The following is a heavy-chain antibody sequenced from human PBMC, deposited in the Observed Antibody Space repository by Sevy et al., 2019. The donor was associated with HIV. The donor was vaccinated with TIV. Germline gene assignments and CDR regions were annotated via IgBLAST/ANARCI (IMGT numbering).Heavy chain of an antibody. D-gene: IGHD2-15*01. Sequence: SETLSLTCTVSGGSISSGDYYWSWIRQPPGKGLEGIGYIYYSGSTYYNPSLKSRVTIPVDTSKNQFSLNLSSVTAADTAVYYCATMGDIVDVWGQGTTVTVSS. CDR3: ATMGDIVDV. J-gene: IGHJ6*02. CDR2: IYYSGST. V-gene: IGHV4-30-4*01. CDR1: GGSISSGDYY.